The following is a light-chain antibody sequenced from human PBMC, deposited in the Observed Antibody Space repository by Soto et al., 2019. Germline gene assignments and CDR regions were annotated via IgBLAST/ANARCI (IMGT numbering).Light chain of an antibody. CDR1: QSVGNSH. CDR2: GAS. Sequence: EIVLTQSPGTLSVSPGERVTLSCRASQSVGNSHVAWYQQKPGQAPRLLIYGASRRATGIPDRFSGSGSGTEFTLTISSLQSEDFAVYYCQQYNNWPPNTFGQGTKLEIK. CDR3: QQYNNWPPNT. J-gene: IGKJ2*01. V-gene: IGKV3D-15*01.